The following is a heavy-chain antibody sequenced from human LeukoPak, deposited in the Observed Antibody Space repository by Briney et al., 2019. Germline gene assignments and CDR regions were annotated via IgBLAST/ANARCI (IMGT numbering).Heavy chain of an antibody. D-gene: IGHD2-2*01. J-gene: IGHJ4*02. Sequence: GESLKISCKCSGYSFTSYWIGWARQMPGKGLEWMGIIYPGDSDTRYSPSFQGQVTISVDKSISTAYLQWGSLKASDTAIYYCAKIDRQYCSRSSCYALDYWAREPRSPSPQ. CDR3: AKIDRQYCSRSSCYALDY. V-gene: IGHV5-51*01. CDR2: IYPGDSDT. CDR1: GYSFTSYW.